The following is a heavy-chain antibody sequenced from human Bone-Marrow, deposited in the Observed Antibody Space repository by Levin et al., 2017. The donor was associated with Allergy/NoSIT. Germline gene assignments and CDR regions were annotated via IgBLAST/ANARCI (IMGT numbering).Heavy chain of an antibody. D-gene: IGHD3-10*01. CDR3: ARHGEYSFGHYFFDS. J-gene: IGHJ4*02. V-gene: IGHV4-39*01. CDR2: VAYSGST. Sequence: PSETLSLTCTVSGGSISGTTYYWGWIRQAPGKGLEWIGSVAYSGSTYFNPSLKSRVSISGVTANNQFSLKLTSVAAAATAVYYCARHGEYSFGHYFFDSWGPGTLVSVSS. CDR1: GGSISGTTYY.